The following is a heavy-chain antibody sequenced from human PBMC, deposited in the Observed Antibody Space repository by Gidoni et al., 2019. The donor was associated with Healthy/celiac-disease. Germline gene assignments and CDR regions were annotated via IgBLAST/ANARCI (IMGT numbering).Heavy chain of an antibody. V-gene: IGHV3-30-3*01. CDR3: ARVGDGYNLDY. J-gene: IGHJ4*02. Sequence: QVQLVESGGGVVKPGRALRISWEAAGVTFSSYAMHWVRQSPGKGLGWVAVISYDVSTNYYPDSVKGRFTISRDNSKNTLYLQMNSLRADDTAVYYCARVGDGYNLDYWGQGTLVTVSS. CDR1: GVTFSSYA. D-gene: IGHD5-12*01. CDR2: ISYDVSTN.